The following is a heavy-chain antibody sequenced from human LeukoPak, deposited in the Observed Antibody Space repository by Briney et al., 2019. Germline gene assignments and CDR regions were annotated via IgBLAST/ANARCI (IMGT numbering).Heavy chain of an antibody. CDR2: ISGSGGST. V-gene: IGHV3-23*01. Sequence: QPGGSLRLSCAASGFTFSSYAMSWVRQAPGKGLEWVSAISGSGGSTYYADSVKGRFTISRDNSKNTLYLQMNSLRAEDTAVYYCAKAGESSGWYGPYYYYGMDVWGQGTTVTVSS. J-gene: IGHJ6*02. CDR3: AKAGESSGWYGPYYYYGMDV. D-gene: IGHD6-19*01. CDR1: GFTFSSYA.